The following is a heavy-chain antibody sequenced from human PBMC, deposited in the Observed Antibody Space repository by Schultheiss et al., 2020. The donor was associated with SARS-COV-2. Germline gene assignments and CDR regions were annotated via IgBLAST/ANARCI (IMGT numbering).Heavy chain of an antibody. Sequence: ASVKVSCKASGYTFTSYGISWVRQAPGQGLEWMGRINPNSGGTNYAQKFQGRVTMTRDTSISTAYMELSRLRSDDTAVYYCARDFDGDRPWGYGMDVWGQGTTVTVSS. CDR2: INPNSGGT. CDR3: ARDFDGDRPWGYGMDV. CDR1: GYTFTSYG. J-gene: IGHJ6*02. V-gene: IGHV1-2*06. D-gene: IGHD4-17*01.